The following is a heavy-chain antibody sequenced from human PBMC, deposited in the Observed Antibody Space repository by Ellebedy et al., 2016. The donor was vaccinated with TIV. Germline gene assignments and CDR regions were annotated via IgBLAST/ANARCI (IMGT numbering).Heavy chain of an antibody. Sequence: MPSKTLSLTCSVSAVSISDYYWSWIRHPPGPGLEWLGYVYHTGSTNYNPSLRSRVTLAVDTPKNEFSLKLSSVTTADTAIYYCARDGIEDYFDYWGQGLLVTVSS. CDR2: VYHTGST. CDR1: AVSISDYY. CDR3: ARDGIEDYFDY. V-gene: IGHV4-59*01. J-gene: IGHJ4*02.